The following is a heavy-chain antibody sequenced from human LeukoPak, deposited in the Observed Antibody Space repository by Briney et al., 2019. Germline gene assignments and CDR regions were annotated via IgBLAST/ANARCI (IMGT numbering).Heavy chain of an antibody. Sequence: PSETLSLTCTVSGGSISSYYWSWIRQPPGKGLEWIGYIYYSGSTNYNPSLKSRVTISVDTSKNQFSLKLSSVTAADTAVYYCARGAPHCSGGSCYLGPFDYWGQGTLVTVSS. CDR3: ARGAPHCSGGSCYLGPFDY. D-gene: IGHD2-15*01. V-gene: IGHV4-59*01. J-gene: IGHJ4*02. CDR1: GGSISSYY. CDR2: IYYSGST.